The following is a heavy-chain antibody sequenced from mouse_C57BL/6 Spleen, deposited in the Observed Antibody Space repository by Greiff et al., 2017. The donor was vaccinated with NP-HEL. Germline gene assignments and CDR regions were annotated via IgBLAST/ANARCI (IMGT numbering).Heavy chain of an antibody. CDR1: GYTFTDYY. CDR2: INPNNGGT. D-gene: IGHD1-1*01. J-gene: IGHJ1*03. CDR3: ARWTVRFEV. V-gene: IGHV1-26*01. Sequence: EVQLQQSGPELVKPGASVKISCKASGYTFTDYYMNWVKQSHGKSLEWIGDINPNNGGTSYNQKFKGKATLTVDKSSSTAYMELRSLTSEDSAVYYCARWTVRFEVWGTGTTVTVAS.